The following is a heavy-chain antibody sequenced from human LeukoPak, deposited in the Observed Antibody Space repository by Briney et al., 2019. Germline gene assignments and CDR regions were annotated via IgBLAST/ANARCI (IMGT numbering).Heavy chain of an antibody. CDR3: ARGGGLLYPFVFDY. CDR2: IYYSGST. Sequence: PSQTLSFTCTVSGGSISSGGYYWSWIRQHPGKGLEWIGYIYYSGSTYYNPSLKSRVTISVDTSKNQFSLKLSSVTAADTAVYYCARGGGLLYPFVFDYWGQGTLVTVSS. D-gene: IGHD2-2*01. J-gene: IGHJ4*02. V-gene: IGHV4-31*03. CDR1: GGSISSGGYY.